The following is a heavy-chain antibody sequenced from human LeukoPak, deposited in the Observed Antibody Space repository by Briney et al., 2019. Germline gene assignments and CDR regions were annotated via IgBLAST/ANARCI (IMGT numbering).Heavy chain of an antibody. CDR1: GGTFSSYA. CDR3: ARQYYYDSSGMYYFDY. CDR2: ISAYNGNT. J-gene: IGHJ4*02. Sequence: ASVKVSCKASGGTFSSYAISWVRQAPGQGLEWMGWISAYNGNTNYAQKLQGRVTMTTDTSTSTAYMELRSLRSDDTAVYYCARQYYYDSSGMYYFDYWGQGTLVTVSS. D-gene: IGHD3-22*01. V-gene: IGHV1-18*01.